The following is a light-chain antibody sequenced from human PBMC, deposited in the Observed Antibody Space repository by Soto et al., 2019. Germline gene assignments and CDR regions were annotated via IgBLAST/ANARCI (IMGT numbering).Light chain of an antibody. CDR1: QSVSSY. J-gene: IGKJ1*01. Sequence: EIAMTQSPATLSVSPGETATLSCRASQSVSSYLAWYQQRPGQAPRLLIYGASTRATGIPARFSGGGSGTEFTLTISSLQSEDFAVYFCQQYNNWPPWTFGQGTKVDI. CDR3: QQYNNWPPWT. V-gene: IGKV3-15*01. CDR2: GAS.